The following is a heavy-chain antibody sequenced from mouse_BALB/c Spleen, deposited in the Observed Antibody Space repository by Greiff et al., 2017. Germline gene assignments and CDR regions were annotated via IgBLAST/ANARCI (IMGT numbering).Heavy chain of an antibody. Sequence: QVTLKVSGPGILQPSQTLSLTCSFSGFSLSTSGMSVGWIRQPSGKGLEWLAHIWWNDDKYYNPALKSRLTISKDTSNNQVFLKIASVVTADTATYYCARPFYYDYDGRWYFDVWGAGTTVTVSS. V-gene: IGHV8-8*01. CDR3: ARPFYYDYDGRWYFDV. J-gene: IGHJ1*01. D-gene: IGHD2-4*01. CDR2: IWWNDDK. CDR1: GFSLSTSGMS.